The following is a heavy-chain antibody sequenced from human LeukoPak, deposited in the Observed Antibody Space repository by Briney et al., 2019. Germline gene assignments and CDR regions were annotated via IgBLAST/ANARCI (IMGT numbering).Heavy chain of an antibody. V-gene: IGHV4-39*01. CDR3: ARLHPRILLPTRGLRGSY. Sequence: SETLSLTCTVSGGSISNSNYYWDWIRQPPGKGLEWIGSIYYSGSTYYNASLKSRLTISVDTSSNQFSLNLSSVTAADTAVYYCARLHPRILLPTRGLRGSYWGQGTLVAVSS. CDR2: IYYSGST. J-gene: IGHJ4*02. CDR1: GGSISNSNYY. D-gene: IGHD2/OR15-2a*01.